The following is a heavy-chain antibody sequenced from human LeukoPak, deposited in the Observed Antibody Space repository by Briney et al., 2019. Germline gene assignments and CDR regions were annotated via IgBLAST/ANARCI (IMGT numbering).Heavy chain of an antibody. CDR1: GFTFDDYA. D-gene: IGHD2-21*02. CDR3: AKAAYCGGDCYPEEYYFDY. V-gene: IGHV3-43D*04. J-gene: IGHJ4*02. Sequence: GGSLRLSCAASGFTFDDYAMHWVRQAPGKGLEWVSLISWDGGSTYYADSVNGRFTISRDNSKNSLYLQMNSLRAEDTALYYCAKAAYCGGDCYPEEYYFDYWGQGTLVTVSS. CDR2: ISWDGGST.